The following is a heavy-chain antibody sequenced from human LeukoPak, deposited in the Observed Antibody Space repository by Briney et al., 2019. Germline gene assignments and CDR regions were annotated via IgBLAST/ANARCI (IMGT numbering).Heavy chain of an antibody. V-gene: IGHV4-34*01. J-gene: IGHJ4*02. CDR3: ARGGYYDSSGYVPEYYFDY. Sequence: SETLSLTCAVYGGSFSGYYWSWIRQPPGKGLEWIGEINHSGSTNYNPSLKSRVTISVDRSKNQFSLKLSSVTAADTAVCYCARGGYYDSSGYVPEYYFDYWGQGTLVTVSS. D-gene: IGHD3-22*01. CDR2: INHSGST. CDR1: GGSFSGYY.